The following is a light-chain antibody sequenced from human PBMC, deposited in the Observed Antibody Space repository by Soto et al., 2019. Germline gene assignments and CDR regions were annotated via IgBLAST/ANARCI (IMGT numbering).Light chain of an antibody. CDR1: QSISNW. V-gene: IGKV1-5*01. J-gene: IGKJ2*01. CDR2: DAS. Sequence: DIPMTQSPSSLSASVGDRVTITCRASQSISNWLAWYQQKPGKAPKLLIYDASTLESGVSSRFSGTGSGTEFTLTISSLQPDDFATYYCQQYNSYSTFGQGTKLEIK. CDR3: QQYNSYST.